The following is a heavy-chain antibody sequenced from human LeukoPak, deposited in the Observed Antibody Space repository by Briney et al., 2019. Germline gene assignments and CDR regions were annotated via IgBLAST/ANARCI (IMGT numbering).Heavy chain of an antibody. CDR1: GFTFSSYA. CDR2: ISYDGSNK. V-gene: IGHV3-30-3*01. D-gene: IGHD5-18*01. CDR3: AHGDTAMVDY. Sequence: GGSVRLSCAASGFTFSSYAMHWVRQAPGKGLEGVADISYDGSNKYYADAVKGPFTISRDNSKNTLYLQMNSLRAEDTAVYHCAHGDTAMVDYWGQGTLVTVSS. J-gene: IGHJ4*02.